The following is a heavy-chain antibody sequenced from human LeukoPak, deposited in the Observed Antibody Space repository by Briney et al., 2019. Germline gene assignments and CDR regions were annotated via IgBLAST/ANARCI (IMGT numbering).Heavy chain of an antibody. CDR3: TKESSPGDY. V-gene: IGHV3-30*02. CDR2: IRYDGGEQ. CDR1: GFTFSNFG. D-gene: IGHD6-6*01. J-gene: IGHJ4*02. Sequence: GGSLRLSCAASGFTFSNFGMHWVRQAPGKGLEWLAFIRYDGGEQYYADSVKGRFTISRDNSKNTLYLQMDSLRPEDTAVYYWTKESSPGDYWGLGTLVTVSS.